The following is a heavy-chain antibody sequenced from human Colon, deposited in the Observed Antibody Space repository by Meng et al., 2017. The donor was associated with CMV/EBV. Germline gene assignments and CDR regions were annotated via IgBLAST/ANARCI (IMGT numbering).Heavy chain of an antibody. Sequence: SETLSLTCAVHGGPLNGYIWSWIRKTPGERLEWIGEINYSEHTNYNPSLSGRVSIAIDKSNNQVSLRLTSVTAADTAVYYCARRGRSGSLNWFDTWGQGTLVTVSS. CDR1: GGPLNGYI. D-gene: IGHD1-26*01. V-gene: IGHV4-34*01. CDR2: INYSEHT. J-gene: IGHJ5*02. CDR3: ARRGRSGSLNWFDT.